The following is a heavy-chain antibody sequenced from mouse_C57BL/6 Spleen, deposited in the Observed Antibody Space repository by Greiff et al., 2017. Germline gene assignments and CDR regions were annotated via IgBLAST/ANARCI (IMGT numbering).Heavy chain of an antibody. CDR2: ISSGGSYT. D-gene: IGHD1-1*01. CDR3: ARHLATVVDTGVDYAMDY. CDR1: GFTFSSYG. V-gene: IGHV5-6*02. Sequence: EVKLVESGGDLVKPGGSLKLSCAASGFTFSSYGMSWVRQTPDKRLEWVATISSGGSYTYYPDSVKGRFTISRDNAKNTLYLQMSSLKSEDTAMYYCARHLATVVDTGVDYAMDYWGQGTSVTVSS. J-gene: IGHJ4*01.